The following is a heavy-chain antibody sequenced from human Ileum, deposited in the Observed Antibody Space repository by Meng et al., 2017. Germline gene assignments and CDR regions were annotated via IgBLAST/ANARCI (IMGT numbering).Heavy chain of an antibody. CDR1: GGTFSSYT. CDR3: ARSSLGWPFLPFDY. CDR2: IIPILGIA. D-gene: IGHD3-3*01. V-gene: IGHV1-69*02. Sequence: QVQLVQSGAEVKKPGSSVKVSCKASGGTFSSYTISWVRQAPGPGLEWMGRIIPILGIANYAQKFQGRVTITADKSTSTAYMELSSLRSEDTAVYYCARSSLGWPFLPFDYWGQGTLVTVSS. J-gene: IGHJ4*02.